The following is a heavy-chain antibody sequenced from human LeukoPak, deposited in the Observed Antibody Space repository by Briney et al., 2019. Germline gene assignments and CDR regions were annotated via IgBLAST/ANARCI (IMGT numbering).Heavy chain of an antibody. D-gene: IGHD5-12*01. Sequence: PSETLSLTCAVYGGSFSGYYWSWIRQPPGKGLEWIGEINHSGSTNYNPSLKSRVTISVDTSKNQFSLKLSSVTAADTAVYYCARALGARAYYYMDVWGKGTTVTVSS. J-gene: IGHJ6*03. V-gene: IGHV4-34*01. CDR1: GGSFSGYY. CDR3: ARALGARAYYYMDV. CDR2: INHSGST.